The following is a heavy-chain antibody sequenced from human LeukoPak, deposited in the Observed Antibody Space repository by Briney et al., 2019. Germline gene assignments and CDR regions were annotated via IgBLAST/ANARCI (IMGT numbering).Heavy chain of an antibody. CDR1: GFTFSSYW. Sequence: GGSLRLSCAASGFTFSSYWMSWVRQAPGKGLEWVANIKQDGSEKYYVDSVKGRFTISRDNAKNSLYLQMNSLRAEDTAVYYCAKSLSPEWLTPEHWGQGTLVTVSS. J-gene: IGHJ4*02. CDR3: AKSLSPEWLTPEH. D-gene: IGHD6-19*01. V-gene: IGHV3-7*03. CDR2: IKQDGSEK.